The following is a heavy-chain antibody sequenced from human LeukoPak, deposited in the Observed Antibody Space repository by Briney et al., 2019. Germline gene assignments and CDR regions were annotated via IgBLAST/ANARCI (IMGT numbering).Heavy chain of an antibody. D-gene: IGHD6-13*01. CDR3: ARGLVSSWYRPQSYGMDV. Sequence: GGSLRLSCAASGFTFSSYAMHWVRQAPGKGLEWVAVIWYDGSNKYYADSVKGRFTISRDNSKNTLYLQMNSLRAEDTAVYYCARGLVSSWYRPQSYGMDVWGQGTTVTVSS. CDR1: GFTFSSYA. CDR2: IWYDGSNK. V-gene: IGHV3-33*08. J-gene: IGHJ6*02.